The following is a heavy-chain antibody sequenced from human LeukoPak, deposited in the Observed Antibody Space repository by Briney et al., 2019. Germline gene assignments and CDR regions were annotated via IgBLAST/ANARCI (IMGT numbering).Heavy chain of an antibody. J-gene: IGHJ4*02. Sequence: PGGSLRLSCAASGFTVGSNNMRWVRQAPGKGLEWVSIIYSGGSTSYADSVKGRFTISRDNSKNTLYLQMNSLRTEDTAVYYCARGGSYFDISGYYFYWGQGPLVTVSS. V-gene: IGHV3-66*01. CDR1: GFTVGSNN. CDR2: IYSGGST. D-gene: IGHD3-22*01. CDR3: ARGGSYFDISGYYFY.